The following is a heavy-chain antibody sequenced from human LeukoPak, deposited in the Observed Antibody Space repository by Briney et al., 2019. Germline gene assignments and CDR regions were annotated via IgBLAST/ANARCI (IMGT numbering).Heavy chain of an antibody. CDR3: ARLSTAVAAGDY. CDR2: IKQDGSEK. J-gene: IGHJ4*02. D-gene: IGHD6-19*01. V-gene: IGHV3-7*01. CDR1: GFTFSNYW. Sequence: GGSLRLSCAASGFTFSNYWMSWVRQAPGKGLEWVANIKQDGSEKYYVDSVKGRFTISRDNAKNSLYLQMNSLRAEDTAVYYCARLSTAVAAGDYWGQGTLVTASS.